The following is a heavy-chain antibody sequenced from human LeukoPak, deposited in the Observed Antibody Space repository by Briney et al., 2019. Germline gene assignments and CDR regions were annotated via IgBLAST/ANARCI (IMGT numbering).Heavy chain of an antibody. D-gene: IGHD3-22*01. J-gene: IGHJ4*02. CDR1: GFTFSSYW. CDR3: AKLIFPGYYYDSSGYSLSFDY. Sequence: GGSLRLSCAASGFTFSSYWMHWVRQAPGKGLVWASRINTDGSSTSYADSVKGRFTVSRDNSKNTLYLQMNSLRAEDTAVYYCAKLIFPGYYYDSSGYSLSFDYWGQGTLVTVSS. V-gene: IGHV3-74*01. CDR2: INTDGSST.